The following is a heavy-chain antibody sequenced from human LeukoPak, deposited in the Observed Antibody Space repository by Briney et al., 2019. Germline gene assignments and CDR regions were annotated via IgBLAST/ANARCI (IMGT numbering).Heavy chain of an antibody. CDR1: GCTFTSYG. CDR3: ARDSGSYPSGYYFDY. CDR2: ISAYNGNT. D-gene: IGHD1-26*01. J-gene: IGHJ4*02. Sequence: ASVKVSCKASGCTFTSYGISWVRQAPGQGLEWMGWISAYNGNTNYAQKLQGRVTMTTDTSTSTAYMELRSLRSDDTAVYYCARDSGSYPSGYYFDYWGQGTLVTVSS. V-gene: IGHV1-18*01.